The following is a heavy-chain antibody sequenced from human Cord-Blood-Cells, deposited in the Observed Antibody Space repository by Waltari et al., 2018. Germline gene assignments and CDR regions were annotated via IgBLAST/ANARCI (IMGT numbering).Heavy chain of an antibody. CDR2: INHSGST. V-gene: IGHV4-34*01. CDR1: GGSFSGYY. J-gene: IGHJ4*02. CDR3: ARRGLLTGDY. Sequence: GGSFSGYYWSWIRQPPGKGLEWIGEINHSGSTNYNPSLKSRVTISVDTSKNQFSLKLSSVTAADTAVYYCARRGLLTGDYWGQGTLVTVSS. D-gene: IGHD7-27*01.